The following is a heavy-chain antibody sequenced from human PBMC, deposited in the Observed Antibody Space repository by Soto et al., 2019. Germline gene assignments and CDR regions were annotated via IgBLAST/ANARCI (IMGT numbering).Heavy chain of an antibody. CDR2: ISYDGSNK. CDR3: ARGDCTNGVCSSYYYYGMDV. CDR1: GFTFSSYA. J-gene: IGHJ6*02. V-gene: IGHV3-30-3*01. Sequence: GGSLRLSCAASGFTFSSYAMHWVRQAPGKGLEWVAVISYDGSNKYYADSVKGRFTISRDNSKNTLYLQMNSLRAEDTAVYYCARGDCTNGVCSSYYYYGMDVWGQGTTVTVSS. D-gene: IGHD2-8*01.